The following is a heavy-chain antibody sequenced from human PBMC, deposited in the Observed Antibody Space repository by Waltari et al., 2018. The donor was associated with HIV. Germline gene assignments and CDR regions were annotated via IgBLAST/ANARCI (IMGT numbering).Heavy chain of an antibody. CDR3: ARVRSRKPTKGIDY. CDR2: INHSGST. CDR1: GGSFSGYY. V-gene: IGHV4-34*01. D-gene: IGHD2-8*01. J-gene: IGHJ4*02. Sequence: QVQLQQWGAGLLKPSETLSLTCAVYGGSFSGYYWSWIRQPPGKGLEWIGEINHSGSTNYNPSLKSRVTMSVDTSKNQFSLKLSSVTAADTAVYYCARVRSRKPTKGIDYWGQGTLVTVSS.